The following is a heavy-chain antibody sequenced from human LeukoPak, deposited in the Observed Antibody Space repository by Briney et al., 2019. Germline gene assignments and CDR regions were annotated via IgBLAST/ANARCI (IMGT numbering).Heavy chain of an antibody. V-gene: IGHV7-4-1*02. J-gene: IGHJ3*02. Sequence: ASVKVSCKASGYTFTIYAMNWVRQAPGQGLEWMGWINTNTGNPTYAQGFTGRFVFSLDTSVSTAYLQISSLKAEDTAVYYCARDYDEGRGVIIKLGAFDIWGQGTMVTVSS. CDR2: INTNTGNP. CDR1: GYTFTIYA. D-gene: IGHD3-10*01. CDR3: ARDYDEGRGVIIKLGAFDI.